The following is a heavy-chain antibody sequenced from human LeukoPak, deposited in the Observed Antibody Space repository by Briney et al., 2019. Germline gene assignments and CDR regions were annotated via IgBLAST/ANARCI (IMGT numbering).Heavy chain of an antibody. D-gene: IGHD3-10*01. CDR3: ARGKMVRGVILRSWFDP. Sequence: SSETLSLTCAVYGGSFSGYYWSWIRQPPGKGLEWIGEINHSGSTNYNPSLKSRVTISVDTSKNQFSLKLSSVTAADTAVYYCARGKMVRGVILRSWFDPWGQGTLVTVSS. CDR2: INHSGST. V-gene: IGHV4-34*01. J-gene: IGHJ5*02. CDR1: GGSFSGYY.